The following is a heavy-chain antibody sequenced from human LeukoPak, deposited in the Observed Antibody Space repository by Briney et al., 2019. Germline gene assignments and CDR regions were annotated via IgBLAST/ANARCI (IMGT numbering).Heavy chain of an antibody. CDR2: MHYSGST. Sequence: PSETLSLTCTVSGGSVNISDCYTGWIRQPPGKGLEWIGSMHYSGSTYYNPSLKSRVTISVDTSKNQFSLKVSSVTAADTAGYYCARRGPIDTGRPLNWGQRTLVTVSS. CDR1: GGSVNISDCY. J-gene: IGHJ4*02. CDR3: ARRGPIDTGRPLN. D-gene: IGHD1-14*01. V-gene: IGHV4-39*01.